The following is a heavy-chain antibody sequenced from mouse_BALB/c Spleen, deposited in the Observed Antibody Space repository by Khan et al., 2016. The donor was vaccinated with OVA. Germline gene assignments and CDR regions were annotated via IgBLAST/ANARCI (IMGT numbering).Heavy chain of an antibody. CDR2: INTHCGAP. Sequence: QMQLVQSGPDLKKPGETVRISCTASGYTFTTSGIQWVHQMPGKGLKWIGWINTHCGAPKYAEDFKGRFAFSLEISVNTAYLQITNLKNEDTATYFYARGRASYYENDGGAMEYWGQGTSVTVSS. D-gene: IGHD2-4*01. J-gene: IGHJ4*01. V-gene: IGHV9-4*02. CDR1: GYTFTTSG. CDR3: ARGRASYYENDGGAMEY.